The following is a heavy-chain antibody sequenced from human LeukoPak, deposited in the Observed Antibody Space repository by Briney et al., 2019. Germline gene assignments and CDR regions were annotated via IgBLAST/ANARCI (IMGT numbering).Heavy chain of an antibody. CDR2: INHSGST. Sequence: SETLSLTCAVYGGSFSGYYWSWIRQPPGKGLEWIGEINHSGSTNYNPSLKSRVTISVDTSKNQFSLKLSSVTAVDTAVYYCARRGQWLLTWYSDLWGRGTLVTVSS. D-gene: IGHD6-19*01. CDR1: GGSFSGYY. CDR3: ARRGQWLLTWYSDL. J-gene: IGHJ2*01. V-gene: IGHV4-34*01.